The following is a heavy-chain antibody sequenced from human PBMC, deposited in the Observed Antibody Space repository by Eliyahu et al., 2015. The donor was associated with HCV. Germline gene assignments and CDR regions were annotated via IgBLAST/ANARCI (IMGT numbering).Heavy chain of an antibody. V-gene: IGHV4-39*01. J-gene: IGHJ6*02. Sequence: QLQLQESGPGLVRPSETLSLTCTVSGGSISSSSYYWGWVRQPPGQGLEWVGGIFYSGGTSYNLSLKSRVTISVDTSNNQFSLKLSSVTAADTAVFYCARSGRGARASYYYAMDVWGQGTTVTVSS. CDR2: IFYSGGT. CDR1: GGSISSSSYY. CDR3: ARSGRGARASYYYAMDV. D-gene: IGHD1-26*01.